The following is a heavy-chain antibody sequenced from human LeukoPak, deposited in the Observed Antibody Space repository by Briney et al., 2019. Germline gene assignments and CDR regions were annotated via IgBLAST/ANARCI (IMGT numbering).Heavy chain of an antibody. CDR1: GFTFSSYG. Sequence: GGSLRLSCAASGFTFSSYGMHWVRQAPGKGLEWVAVISYDGSNKYYADSVKGRFTISGDNSKNTLYLQMNSLRAEDTAVYYCAKDQRYFDWLWTLRGNAFDIWGQGTMITVSS. D-gene: IGHD3-9*01. CDR3: AKDQRYFDWLWTLRGNAFDI. J-gene: IGHJ3*02. CDR2: ISYDGSNK. V-gene: IGHV3-30*18.